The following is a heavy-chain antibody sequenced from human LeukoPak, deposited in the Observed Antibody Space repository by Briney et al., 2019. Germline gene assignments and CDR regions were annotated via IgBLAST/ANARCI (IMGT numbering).Heavy chain of an antibody. D-gene: IGHD3-22*01. CDR3: ARAPRITMIVVAPPDY. V-gene: IGHV4-34*01. Sequence: SETLSLTCAVYGGSFSGYYWSWIRQPPGKGLEWIGEINHSGSTNYNPPLKSRVTISVDTSKNQFSLKLSSVTAADTAVYYCARAPRITMIVVAPPDYWGQGTLVTVSS. J-gene: IGHJ4*02. CDR2: INHSGST. CDR1: GGSFSGYY.